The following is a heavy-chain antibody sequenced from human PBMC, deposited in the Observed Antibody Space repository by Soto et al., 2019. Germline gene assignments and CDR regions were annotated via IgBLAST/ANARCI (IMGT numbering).Heavy chain of an antibody. Sequence: EVQLVESGGGLVKPGGSLRLSCAASGFTFSDYYINWVRQAPGKGLEWVSSISSSSSDIYYADSVKGRFTVSRDKAKNSLSLQMNSLRAEDTAVYYCAREIRYCGGGSCYTVGAFDIWGQGTMVTVSS. CDR2: ISSSSSDI. CDR3: AREIRYCGGGSCYTVGAFDI. CDR1: GFTFSDYY. J-gene: IGHJ3*02. D-gene: IGHD2-15*01. V-gene: IGHV3-21*01.